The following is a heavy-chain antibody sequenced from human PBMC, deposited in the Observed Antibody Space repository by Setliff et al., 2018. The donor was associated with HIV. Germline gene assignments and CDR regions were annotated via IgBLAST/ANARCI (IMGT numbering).Heavy chain of an antibody. CDR1: GGSLISGGYY. D-gene: IGHD3-16*01. J-gene: IGHJ6*02. Sequence: SETLSLTCSVSGGSLISGGYYWSWIRQHPGKGLEWIGEINHSGSTNYNPSLKSRVTISVDTSKNQFSLKLSSVTAADTAVYYCASGRGRMGYYYYYGMDVWGQGTTVTVSS. CDR2: INHSGST. V-gene: IGHV4-34*01. CDR3: ASGRGRMGYYYYYGMDV.